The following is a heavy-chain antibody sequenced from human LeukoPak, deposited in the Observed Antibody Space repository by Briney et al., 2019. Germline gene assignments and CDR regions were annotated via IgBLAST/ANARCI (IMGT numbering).Heavy chain of an antibody. CDR3: ARQTNTIFGVAPLDY. D-gene: IGHD3-3*01. CDR2: IHYGRTT. CDR1: ARSISSYY. V-gene: IGHV4-59*01. J-gene: IGHJ4*02. Sequence: SETLSLTCTVSARSISSYYWGWIRQPPGNGREWVGYIHYGRTTNYNPSLRSRVTISVDTSKHQFSLKLSSVTAADTAVYYCARQTNTIFGVAPLDYWGQGTLVTVSS.